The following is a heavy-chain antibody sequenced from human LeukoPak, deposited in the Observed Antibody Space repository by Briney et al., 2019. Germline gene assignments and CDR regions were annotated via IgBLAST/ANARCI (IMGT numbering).Heavy chain of an antibody. J-gene: IGHJ4*02. D-gene: IGHD3-22*01. CDR3: AKSPYYYDSSGYYYLGLDY. CDR2: ISGSGSYT. CDR1: GFTFSNSA. V-gene: IGHV3-23*01. Sequence: GGSLRLSCAASGFTFSNSAMTWVRQAPGRGLEWVSAISGSGSYTYYADSVKGHFTISRDNSKNTLYLQMNSLRAEDTAVYYCAKSPYYYDSSGYYYLGLDYWGQGTLVTVSS.